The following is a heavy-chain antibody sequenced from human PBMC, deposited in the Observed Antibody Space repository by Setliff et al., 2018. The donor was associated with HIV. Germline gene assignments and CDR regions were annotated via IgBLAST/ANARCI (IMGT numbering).Heavy chain of an antibody. Sequence: ASVKVSCKASGYTFTNYDINWVRQATGQGLEWMGWMSPKSGNTGYARKFQGRVSMTRNTSISTAYMELSSLTPEDTAVYYCTPITGYYMDVWGKGTTVTVSS. V-gene: IGHV1-8*02. CDR2: MSPKSGNT. D-gene: IGHD1-20*01. CDR3: TPITGYYMDV. CDR1: GYTFTNYD. J-gene: IGHJ6*03.